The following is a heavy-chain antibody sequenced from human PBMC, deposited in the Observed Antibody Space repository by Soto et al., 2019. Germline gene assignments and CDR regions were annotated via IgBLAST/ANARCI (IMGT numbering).Heavy chain of an antibody. CDR2: ISGSGGST. J-gene: IGHJ4*02. CDR1: GFTFSSYA. D-gene: IGHD2-15*01. V-gene: IGHV3-23*01. CDR3: ARLPDIVVVVAATRLDY. Sequence: GGSLRLSCAASGFTFSSYAMSWVRQAPGKGLEWVSAISGSGGSTYYADSVKGRFTISRDNSKNTLYLQMNSLRAEDTAVYYCARLPDIVVVVAATRLDYWGQGTLVTVSS.